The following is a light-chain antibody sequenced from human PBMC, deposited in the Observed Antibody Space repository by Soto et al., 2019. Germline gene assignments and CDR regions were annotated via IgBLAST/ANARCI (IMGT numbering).Light chain of an antibody. CDR2: GAS. J-gene: IGKJ5*01. CDR1: QSVGSL. Sequence: EIVLTQSPGTLSLSPGERATLSCRASQSVGSLLAWYQQKPGQAPRLLIYGASTRATGIPARFTGSGSGTEFTLTISSLQSEDFAVYYCQQYNNWPITFGPGTRLEI. V-gene: IGKV3-15*01. CDR3: QQYNNWPIT.